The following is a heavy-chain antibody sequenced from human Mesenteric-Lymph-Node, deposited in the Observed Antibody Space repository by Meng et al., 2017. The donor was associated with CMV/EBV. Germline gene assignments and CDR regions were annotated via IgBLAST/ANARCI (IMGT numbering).Heavy chain of an antibody. Sequence: TCAFSGFSLSSIGAGVGWIRQPPGKALSWLALIFWDDDNRYSPSLKSRLTITKDTSKNHVVLTMTNVDPVDTATYYCAHASYSSRWLYWGQGTLVTVSS. CDR3: AHASYSSRWLY. V-gene: IGHV2-5*02. CDR1: GFSLSSIGAG. CDR2: IFWDDDN. D-gene: IGHD6-13*01. J-gene: IGHJ4*02.